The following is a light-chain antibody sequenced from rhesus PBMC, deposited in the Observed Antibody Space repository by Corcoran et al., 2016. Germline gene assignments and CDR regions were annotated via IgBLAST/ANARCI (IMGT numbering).Light chain of an antibody. CDR1: QGISSW. J-gene: IGKJ3*01. V-gene: IGKV1-21*01. CDR2: KPS. CDR3: QQYNSAPFT. Sequence: DIQMTQSPSSLSASVGDRVTITCRASQGISSWLAWYQQKPEKAPKLLIYKPSSLQSGVPSRFIGRGSGTEFTLTISSLQPEDFATYYCQQYNSAPFTFGPGTKVEIK.